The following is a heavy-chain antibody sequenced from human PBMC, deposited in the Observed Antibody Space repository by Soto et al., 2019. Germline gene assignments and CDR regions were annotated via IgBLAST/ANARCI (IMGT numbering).Heavy chain of an antibody. CDR1: GYTSTGYV. D-gene: IGHD3-10*01. CDR3: AREGINAGIRPWGDAFDI. CDR2: ISTSTGNT. J-gene: IGHJ3*02. Sequence: QVQLVQSGAEVKKPGASVKISCEASGYTSTGYVMHWVRQAPGQRPEWVGWISTSTGNTRSSQRFQGRVTFTGDASASTFYMGLSSLTFEDTAVYYCAREGINAGIRPWGDAFDIWGQGTMVTVSS. V-gene: IGHV1-3*04.